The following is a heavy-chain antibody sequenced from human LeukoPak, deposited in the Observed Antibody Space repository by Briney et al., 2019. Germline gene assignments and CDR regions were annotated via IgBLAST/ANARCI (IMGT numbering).Heavy chain of an antibody. Sequence: ASVKVSCKASGYEFSSYGISWVRQAPGQGLEWMGWISAYNGKTKYAEKFQGRLTMTTETSTSTACMELRSLTSADTAVYYCAKDSPRDDYVRGSYRYSRRGLDIWGQGTLVTASS. CDR1: GYEFSSYG. D-gene: IGHD3-16*02. CDR3: AKDSPRDDYVRGSYRYSRRGLDI. J-gene: IGHJ3*02. V-gene: IGHV1-18*01. CDR2: ISAYNGKT.